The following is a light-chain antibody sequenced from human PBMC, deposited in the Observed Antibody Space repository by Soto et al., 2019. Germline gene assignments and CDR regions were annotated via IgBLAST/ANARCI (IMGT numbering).Light chain of an antibody. V-gene: IGKV3-11*01. J-gene: IGKJ5*01. CDR3: QQRRNWPPIT. CDR2: DAS. CDR1: QSVSSY. Sequence: EIVLTQSPATLSLSLGERATLSCRASQSVSSYLAWYQQKPGQAPRLLIYDASNRATSIPARFSGSGSGTDFTLTISSLEPEDFAVYSCQQRRNWPPITFGQGTRLEIK.